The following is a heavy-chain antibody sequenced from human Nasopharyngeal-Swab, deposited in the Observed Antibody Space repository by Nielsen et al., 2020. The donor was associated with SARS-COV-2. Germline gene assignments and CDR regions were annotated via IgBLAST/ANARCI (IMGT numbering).Heavy chain of an antibody. V-gene: IGHV1-2*02. CDR3: ARDQTISSNAFDI. CDR2: INPNSGGT. D-gene: IGHD2-2*01. Sequence: ASVKVSCKASGYTFTGYYMHWVRQAPGQGLEWMGWINPNSGGTNYAQKFQGRVTMTRDMSISTAYMELSRLRSDDTAVYYCARDQTISSNAFDIWGQGTMVTVSS. CDR1: GYTFTGYY. J-gene: IGHJ3*02.